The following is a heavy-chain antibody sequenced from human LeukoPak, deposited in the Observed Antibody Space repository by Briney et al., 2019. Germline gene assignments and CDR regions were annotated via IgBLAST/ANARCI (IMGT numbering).Heavy chain of an antibody. Sequence: SETLSLTCTVSGVSISSSSYYWGWIRQPPGKGLEWIGSIYYSGSTYYNPSLKSRVTISVDTSKNQFSLKLSSVTAADTAVYYCARACGGDCYPAPAFDYWGQGTLVTVSS. D-gene: IGHD2-21*02. J-gene: IGHJ4*02. V-gene: IGHV4-39*07. CDR3: ARACGGDCYPAPAFDY. CDR2: IYYSGST. CDR1: GVSISSSSYY.